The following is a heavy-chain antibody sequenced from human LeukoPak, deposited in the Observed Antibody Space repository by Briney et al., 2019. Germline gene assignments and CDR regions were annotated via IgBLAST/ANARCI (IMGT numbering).Heavy chain of an antibody. CDR3: VRDLRFIGGSERFDP. J-gene: IGHJ5*02. Sequence: GGSLRLSCEASGFLFSVYSMNWVRQAPGKGLEWVSSVSYSGTYTFYADSVTGRFTISRDNAKNSLYLQMDNLRVDDSALYYCVRDLRFIGGSERFDPWGQGTQVIVSS. V-gene: IGHV3-21*01. CDR1: GFLFSVYS. CDR2: VSYSGTYT. D-gene: IGHD3-3*01.